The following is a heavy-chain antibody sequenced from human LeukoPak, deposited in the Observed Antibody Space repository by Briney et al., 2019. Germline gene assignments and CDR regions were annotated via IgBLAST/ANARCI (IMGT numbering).Heavy chain of an antibody. V-gene: IGHV3-23*01. CDR2: I. Sequence: GGSLRLSCTASGFTFNNYAMAWVRQAPGKGLEWFSAIKGRFTISRDNSKNTIHLQRNSLRAEDTAIYYCAKRSSTSSGYFDFWGRGTLVTVSS. D-gene: IGHD3-22*01. CDR3: AKRSSTSSGYFDF. J-gene: IGHJ4*02. CDR1: GFTFNNYA.